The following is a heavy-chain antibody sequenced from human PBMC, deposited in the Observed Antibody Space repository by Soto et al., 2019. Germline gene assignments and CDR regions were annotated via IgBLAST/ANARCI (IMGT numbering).Heavy chain of an antibody. CDR1: GFTFSSYA. D-gene: IGHD5-18*01. Sequence: AGGSLRLSCAASGFTFSSYAMSWVRQAPGEGLERVSAISGSGGSTYYADSVKGRFTISRDNSKNTLYLQMNSLRAEDTAVYYCALRGDGYSYGPGAFDIWGQGTMVTVSS. J-gene: IGHJ3*02. V-gene: IGHV3-23*01. CDR2: ISGSGGST. CDR3: ALRGDGYSYGPGAFDI.